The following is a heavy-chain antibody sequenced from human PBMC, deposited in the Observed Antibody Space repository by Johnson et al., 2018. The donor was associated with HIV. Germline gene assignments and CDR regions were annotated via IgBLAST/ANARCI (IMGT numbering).Heavy chain of an antibody. Sequence: EVQLVESGGGLVQPGGSLRLSCAASGFTFSGYWVYWVRQAPGKGLVWVSRINPDGSSTDYADSVKGRFTISRDNAKNTLYLQMNSLRAEDTAVYYCARDGPADNAFDIWGQGTMVTVSS. D-gene: IGHD3-22*01. CDR2: INPDGSST. CDR1: GFTFSGYW. CDR3: ARDGPADNAFDI. V-gene: IGHV3-74*01. J-gene: IGHJ3*02.